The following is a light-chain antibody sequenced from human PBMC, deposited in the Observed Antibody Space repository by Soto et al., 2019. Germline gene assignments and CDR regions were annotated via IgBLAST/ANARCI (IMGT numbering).Light chain of an antibody. J-gene: IGKJ5*01. CDR3: QQSYSTPAH. CDR2: KAS. V-gene: IGKV1-5*03. CDR1: QSISSW. Sequence: DIQLTQSPSTLSASVGDRVTITCRASQSISSWLAWYQQKPGQAPKILIYKASSLASGVPSRFSGSGAGTDCTLTISSLQPEDVETYYCQQSYSTPAHFGQGTRLEI.